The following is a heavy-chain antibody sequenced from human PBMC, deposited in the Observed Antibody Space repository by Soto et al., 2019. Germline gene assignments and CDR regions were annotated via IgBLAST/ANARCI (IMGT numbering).Heavy chain of an antibody. Sequence: GGSLRLSCAASGFTFDDYAMHWVRQAPGKGLEWVSGISWNSGSIGYADSVKGRFTISRDNAKDSLYLQMNSLRAEDTALYYCAKEWMATTDYYYYGMDVWGQGTTVTV. V-gene: IGHV3-9*01. D-gene: IGHD5-12*01. J-gene: IGHJ6*02. CDR1: GFTFDDYA. CDR3: AKEWMATTDYYYYGMDV. CDR2: ISWNSGSI.